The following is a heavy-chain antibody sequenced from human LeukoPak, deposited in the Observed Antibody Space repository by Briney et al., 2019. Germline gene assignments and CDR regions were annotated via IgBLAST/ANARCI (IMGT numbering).Heavy chain of an antibody. D-gene: IGHD3-3*01. J-gene: IGHJ6*03. V-gene: IGHV1-18*01. CDR1: GGTFSSYA. Sequence: ASVKVSCKASGGTFSSYAISWVRQAPGRGLEWMGWISAYNGDTNYAQKLQGRVTMTTDTSTSTAYMELRSLRSGDTAVYYCARTHDVLSGYPPGYYMDVWGKGTTVTVSS. CDR2: ISAYNGDT. CDR3: ARTHDVLSGYPPGYYMDV.